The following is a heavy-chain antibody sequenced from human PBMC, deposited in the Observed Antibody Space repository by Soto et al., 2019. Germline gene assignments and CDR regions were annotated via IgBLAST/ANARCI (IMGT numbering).Heavy chain of an antibody. V-gene: IGHV4-4*07. CDR3: ARMYNSGFYRPEGDYYCYGMDV. CDR1: GASIRDYH. CDR2: LYISGST. Sequence: SETLSLTCSVSGASIRDYHWSWVRQPAGKGLEWIGRLYISGSTKYNPSLKSRVTMSADTSVNQFSLTLRSVTAADTAIYYCARMYNSGFYRPEGDYYCYGMDVWGQGTTVTVSS. D-gene: IGHD6-19*01. J-gene: IGHJ6*02.